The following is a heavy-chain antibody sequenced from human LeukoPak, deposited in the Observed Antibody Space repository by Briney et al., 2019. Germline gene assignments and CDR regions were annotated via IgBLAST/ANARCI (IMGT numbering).Heavy chain of an antibody. D-gene: IGHD3-22*01. CDR1: GFTFSSYA. V-gene: IGHV3-23*01. J-gene: IGHJ3*02. CDR3: AKDYYDSSGYYGDAFDI. CDR2: ISGSGGST. Sequence: PGGSLRLSCAASGFTFSSYAMSWVRQAPGKGLEWVSAISGSGGSTYYADSVKGRFTISRDNSKNTLYLQMNSLRAEDTAVYYCAKDYYDSSGYYGDAFDIWGQGTMVTVSS.